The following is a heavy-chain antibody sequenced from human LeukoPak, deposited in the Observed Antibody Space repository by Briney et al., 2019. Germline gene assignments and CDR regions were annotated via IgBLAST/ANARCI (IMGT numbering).Heavy chain of an antibody. CDR3: AKDQVGATPSDFDY. CDR2: IRYDGSNK. CDR1: RFTFSSYG. Sequence: GGSLRLSCAASRFTFSSYGMHWVRQAPGKGLEWVAFIRYDGSNKYYADSVKGRFTISRDNSKYTLYLQMNSLRAEDTAVYYCAKDQVGATPSDFDYWGQGTLVTVSS. J-gene: IGHJ4*02. V-gene: IGHV3-30*02. D-gene: IGHD1-26*01.